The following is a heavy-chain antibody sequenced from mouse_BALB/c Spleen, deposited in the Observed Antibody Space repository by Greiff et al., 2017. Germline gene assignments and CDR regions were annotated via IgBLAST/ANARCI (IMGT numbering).Heavy chain of an antibody. CDR2: IAPGSGST. V-gene: IGHV1S41*01. J-gene: IGHJ3*01. Sequence: DLVKPGASVKLSCKASGYTFTSYWINWIKQRPGQGLEWIGRIAPGSGSTYYNEMFKGKATLTADKSSSTAYMQLSSLTSEDSAVYYCARDWLTGTSGFAYWGQGTLVTVSA. CDR1: GYTFTSYW. D-gene: IGHD4-1*01. CDR3: ARDWLTGTSGFAY.